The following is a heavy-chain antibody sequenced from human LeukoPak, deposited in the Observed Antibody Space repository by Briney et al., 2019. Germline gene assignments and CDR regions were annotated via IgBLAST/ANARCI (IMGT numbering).Heavy chain of an antibody. J-gene: IGHJ6*02. Sequence: GGSLRLSCTASEFTFSNYAMSWVRQAPGKGLEWVSAISVSGGSTYYADSVKGRFTISRDNAKNSLYLQMNSLRAEDTAVYYCARRGVLEWLLSYYYYYGMDVWGQGTTVTVSS. CDR1: EFTFSNYA. CDR3: ARRGVLEWLLSYYYYYGMDV. V-gene: IGHV3-23*01. CDR2: ISVSGGST. D-gene: IGHD3-3*01.